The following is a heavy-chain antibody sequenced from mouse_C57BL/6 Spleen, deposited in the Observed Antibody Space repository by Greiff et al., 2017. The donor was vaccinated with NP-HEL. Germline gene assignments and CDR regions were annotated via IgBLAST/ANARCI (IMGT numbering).Heavy chain of an antibody. D-gene: IGHD2-1*01. CDR3: ARHHYGKGYFDY. CDR2: ISNGGGST. CDR1: GFTFSDYY. V-gene: IGHV5-12*01. J-gene: IGHJ2*01. Sequence: EVHLVESGGGLVQPGGSLKLSCAASGFTFSDYYMYWVRQTPEKRLEWVAYISNGGGSTYYPDTVKGRFTISRDNAKNTLYLQMSRLKSEDTAMYYCARHHYGKGYFDYWGQGTTLTVSS.